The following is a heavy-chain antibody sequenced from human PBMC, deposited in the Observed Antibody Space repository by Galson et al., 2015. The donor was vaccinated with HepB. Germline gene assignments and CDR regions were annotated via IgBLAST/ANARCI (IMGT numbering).Heavy chain of an antibody. J-gene: IGHJ6*02. Sequence: SLRLSCAASGFTFSSYGMHWVRQAPGKGLEWVAVIWYDGSNKYYADSVKGRFTISRDNSKNTLYLRMNSLRAEDTAVYYCARDEWLDPAWDYYGMDVWGQGTTVTVSS. D-gene: IGHD6-19*01. CDR3: ARDEWLDPAWDYYGMDV. CDR1: GFTFSSYG. V-gene: IGHV3-33*01. CDR2: IWYDGSNK.